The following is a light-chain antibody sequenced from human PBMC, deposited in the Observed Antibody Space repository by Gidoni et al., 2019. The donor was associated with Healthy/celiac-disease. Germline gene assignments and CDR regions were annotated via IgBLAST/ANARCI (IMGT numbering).Light chain of an antibody. V-gene: IGKV3-11*01. Sequence: EIVLTQSPATLSLSPGERATLSCRASQSVSSYLAWDQQKPGQAPRLLIYDASNRATGIPARFSGSGSGTDFTLTISSLEPEDFAVYYCQQRSNWPPLTFXGXTKVEIK. CDR3: QQRSNWPPLT. CDR1: QSVSSY. J-gene: IGKJ4*01. CDR2: DAS.